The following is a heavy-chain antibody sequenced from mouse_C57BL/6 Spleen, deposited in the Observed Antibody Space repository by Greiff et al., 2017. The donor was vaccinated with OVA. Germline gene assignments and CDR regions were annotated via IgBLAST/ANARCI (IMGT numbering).Heavy chain of an antibody. V-gene: IGHV10-3*01. CDR1: GFTFNTYA. J-gene: IGHJ4*01. CDR3: VRDPYSNYVYYYAMDY. D-gene: IGHD2-5*01. Sequence: EVQVVESGGGLVQPKGSLKLSCAASGFTFNTYAMHWVRQAPGKGLEWVARIRSKSSNYATYYADSVKDRFTISRDDSQSMLYLQMNNLKTEDTAMYYCVRDPYSNYVYYYAMDYWGQGTSVTVSS. CDR2: IRSKSSNYAT.